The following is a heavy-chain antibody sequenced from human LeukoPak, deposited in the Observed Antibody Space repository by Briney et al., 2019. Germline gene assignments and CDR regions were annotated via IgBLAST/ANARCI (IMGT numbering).Heavy chain of an antibody. CDR1: GGSISSSSYY. CDR2: IYYSGST. Sequence: SETLSLTCTVSGGSISSSSYYWSWIRQPPGKGLEWIGYIYYSGSTNYNPPLKSRVTISVDTSKNQFSLKLSSVTAADTAVYYCARGKYYYDSWGQGTLVTVSS. J-gene: IGHJ4*02. V-gene: IGHV4-61*01. D-gene: IGHD3-22*01. CDR3: ARGKYYYDS.